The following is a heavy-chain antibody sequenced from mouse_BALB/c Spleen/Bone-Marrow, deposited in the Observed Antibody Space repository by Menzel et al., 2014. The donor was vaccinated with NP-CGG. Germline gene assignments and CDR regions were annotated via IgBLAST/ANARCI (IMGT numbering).Heavy chain of an antibody. CDR1: GYTFTSYV. CDR2: INPYNDGT. Sequence: EVKVVESGPELVKPGASVKMSCKASGYTFTSYVMHWVKQKPGQGLEWIGYINPYNDGTKYNEKFKGKATLTSDKSSSTAYMELSSLTSEDSAVYYCARSPWYFDVWGAGTTVTVSS. J-gene: IGHJ1*01. V-gene: IGHV1-14*01. CDR3: ARSPWYFDV.